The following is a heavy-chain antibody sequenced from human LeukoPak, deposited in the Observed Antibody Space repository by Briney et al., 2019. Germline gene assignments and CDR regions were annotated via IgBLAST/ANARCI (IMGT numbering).Heavy chain of an antibody. D-gene: IGHD5-24*01. CDR2: ISYDGSNK. CDR3: AKGQWEMATITPFDY. CDR1: GFTFSSYG. J-gene: IGHJ4*02. Sequence: PGGSLRLSCAASGFTFSSYGMHWVRQAPGKGLEWVAVISYDGSNKYYAGSVKGRFTISRDNSKNTLYLQMNSLRAEDTAVYYCAKGQWEMATITPFDYWGQGTLVTVSS. V-gene: IGHV3-30*18.